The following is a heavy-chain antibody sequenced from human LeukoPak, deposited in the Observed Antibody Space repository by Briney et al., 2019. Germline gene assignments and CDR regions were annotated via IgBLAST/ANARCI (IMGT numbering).Heavy chain of an antibody. V-gene: IGHV1-69*05. J-gene: IGHJ5*02. CDR1: GYTFTSYD. Sequence: GASVKVSFKASGYTFTSYDINWVRQAPGQGLAWMGGVMPIFGTTNYTQNWQGRVTFTTNESTNTAYMELSGLRSDDTAVYYCARSYLVFNWFDPWGQGTLVTVSS. CDR2: VMPIFGTT. D-gene: IGHD2-8*01. CDR3: ARSYLVFNWFDP.